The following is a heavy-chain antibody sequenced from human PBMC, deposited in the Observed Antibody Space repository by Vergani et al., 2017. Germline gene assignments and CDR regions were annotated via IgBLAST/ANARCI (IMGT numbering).Heavy chain of an antibody. V-gene: IGHV3-23*03. CDR3: AKSAPHCSSTSCYFDY. Sequence: EVQLLESGGGLVQPGGSLRLSCAASGFTFSSYAMSWVRKAPGKGVEWVSVIYSGGSSTYYADSVKGRFTISRDNSKNTLYLQMNSLRAEDTAVYYCAKSAPHCSSTSCYFDYWGQGTLVTVSS. J-gene: IGHJ4*02. D-gene: IGHD2-2*01. CDR1: GFTFSSYA. CDR2: IYSGGSST.